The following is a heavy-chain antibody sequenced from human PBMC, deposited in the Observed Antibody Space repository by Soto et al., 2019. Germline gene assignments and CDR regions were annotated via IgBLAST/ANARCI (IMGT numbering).Heavy chain of an antibody. Sequence: QVQLVQSGAEVKKPGSSVKVSCKASGGTFSSYAISWVRQAPGQGLEWMGGIIPIFGTANYAQKFQGRVTITADESTSTAYMELSSLRSEDTAVYYCASYYDSSGYHRGEYFQHWGQGTLVTVSS. D-gene: IGHD3-22*01. V-gene: IGHV1-69*12. CDR2: IIPIFGTA. CDR1: GGTFSSYA. J-gene: IGHJ1*01. CDR3: ASYYDSSGYHRGEYFQH.